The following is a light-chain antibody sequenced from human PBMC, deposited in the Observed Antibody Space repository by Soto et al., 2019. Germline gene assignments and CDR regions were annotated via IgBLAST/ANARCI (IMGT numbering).Light chain of an antibody. CDR2: DAS. CDR1: QSISSW. CDR3: QQYNSYSRT. Sequence: DIPMTQSPSTLSASVGDRVTITCRASQSISSWLAWYQQKPGKAPKLLIYDASSLESGVPSRFSGSGSGTEFTLNISSLQPDDFATYYCQQYNSYSRTFGQGTMVEIK. J-gene: IGKJ1*01. V-gene: IGKV1-5*01.